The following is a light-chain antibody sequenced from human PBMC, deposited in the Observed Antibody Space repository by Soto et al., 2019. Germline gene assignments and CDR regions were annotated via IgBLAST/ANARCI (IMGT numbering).Light chain of an antibody. V-gene: IGKV3-20*01. CDR3: QQYGSSPTT. CDR1: QSVSSSS. Sequence: EIVLTQSPGTLSLSPGERATLSCRASQSVSSSSLAWYQQKPGQAPRLLIYGASSRATGTPDRFSGSGSGTDFTLTISRLEPEDFAVYYCQQYGSSPTTFGQGTKVDIK. J-gene: IGKJ1*01. CDR2: GAS.